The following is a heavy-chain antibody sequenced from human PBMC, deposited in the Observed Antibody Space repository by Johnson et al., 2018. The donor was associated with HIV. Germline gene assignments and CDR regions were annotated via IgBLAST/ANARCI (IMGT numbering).Heavy chain of an antibody. Sequence: QVQLVESGGGVVQPGGSLRLSCAVSGFTFSSYGMHWVRQAPGKGLEWVAVIWYDGSNEHYADSVKGRFTISRDNANNSLYLQMTSLRAEDTALYYCAKDIGWELQSAFDIWGQGTMVTVSS. J-gene: IGHJ3*02. D-gene: IGHD1-26*01. CDR1: GFTFSSYG. CDR3: AKDIGWELQSAFDI. V-gene: IGHV3-33*03. CDR2: IWYDGSNE.